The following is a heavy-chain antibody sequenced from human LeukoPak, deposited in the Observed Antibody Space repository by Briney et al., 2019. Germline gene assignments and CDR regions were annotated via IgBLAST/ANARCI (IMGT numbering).Heavy chain of an antibody. CDR2: INHSGST. Sequence: SETLSLTCAVYGGSFSGYYWSWIRQPPGKGLEWIGEINHSGSTNYNPSLKSRVTISVDTSKNQFSLKLSSVTAADTAVYYCARGYYDSSGYYQRVYYYYYYMDVWGKGTTVTISS. D-gene: IGHD3-22*01. CDR3: ARGYYDSSGYYQRVYYYYYYMDV. V-gene: IGHV4-34*01. CDR1: GGSFSGYY. J-gene: IGHJ6*03.